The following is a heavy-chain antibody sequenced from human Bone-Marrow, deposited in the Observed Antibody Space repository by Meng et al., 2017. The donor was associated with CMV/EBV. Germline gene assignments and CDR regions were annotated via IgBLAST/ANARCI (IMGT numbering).Heavy chain of an antibody. D-gene: IGHD4-17*01. CDR3: ARDLDYGDYASDY. CDR1: GHTFSTLG. J-gene: IGHJ4*02. CDR2: INPNSGGT. Sequence: VQSGAEVKKPGGSLKVFWRTSGHTFSTLGITWVRQAPGKGLEWMGWINPNSGGTNYAQKFQGRVTMTRDTSISTAYMELSRLRSDDTAVYYCARDLDYGDYASDYWGQGTLVTVSS. V-gene: IGHV1-2*02.